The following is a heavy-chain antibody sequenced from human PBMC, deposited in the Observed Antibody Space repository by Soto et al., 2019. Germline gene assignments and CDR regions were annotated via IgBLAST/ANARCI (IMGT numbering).Heavy chain of an antibody. CDR3: ANVSRKGSAIDFDY. CDR1: GYTFSNYD. V-gene: IGHV1-8*01. J-gene: IGHJ4*02. CDR2: VNPNNGDT. Sequence: QVQLVQSGAELKKPGASVKVSCKASGYTFSNYDMNWVRQATGQGPEWIGWVNPNNGDTGYAQKFQGRVPLTTYISTTTAYMELTSLRSEDTAIYYCANVSRKGSAIDFDYWGQGTLITVSS. D-gene: IGHD3-10*01.